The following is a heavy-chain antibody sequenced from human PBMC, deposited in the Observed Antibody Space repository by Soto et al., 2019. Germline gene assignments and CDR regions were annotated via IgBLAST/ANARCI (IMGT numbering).Heavy chain of an antibody. Sequence: QVQLQESGPGLVKPSGTLSLTCAVSGGSISSSNWWRWVRQPPGKGLEWIGEIYHSGSTNYNPSLQSRVTISVDKSKTQFSLKLSSVTAADTAIDYCASSSTTTFGTWFDPWGQGTLVTVSS. D-gene: IGHD2-2*01. CDR3: ASSSTTTFGTWFDP. CDR1: GGSISSSNW. CDR2: IYHSGST. J-gene: IGHJ5*02. V-gene: IGHV4-4*02.